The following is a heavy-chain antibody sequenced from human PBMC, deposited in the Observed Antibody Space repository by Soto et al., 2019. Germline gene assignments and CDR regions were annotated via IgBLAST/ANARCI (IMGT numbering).Heavy chain of an antibody. CDR1: GGSISSYY. CDR2: IYYSGST. Sequence: PSETLSLTCTVSGGSISSYYWSWIRQPPGKGLEWIGYIYYSGSTNYNPSLKSRVTISVDTSKNQLSLKLSSVTAADTAVYYCARVVPYGDYPAGFDYWGQGTLVTVSS. CDR3: ARVVPYGDYPAGFDY. J-gene: IGHJ4*02. D-gene: IGHD4-17*01. V-gene: IGHV4-59*01.